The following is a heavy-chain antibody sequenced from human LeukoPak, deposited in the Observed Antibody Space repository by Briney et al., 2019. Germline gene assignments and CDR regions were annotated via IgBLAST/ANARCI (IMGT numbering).Heavy chain of an antibody. CDR1: GFTFSSYG. CDR3: ARGEDYYSSSRSYSLAYYFDY. V-gene: IGHV3-30-3*01. Sequence: PGGSLRLSCAASGFTFSSYGIHWVRQAPGRGLEWVAVISYDGSNKYYANSVKGRFTISRDNSKNTLHLQMNSLRPEDTAVYYCARGEDYYSSSRSYSLAYYFDYCGQGTLVTVSS. J-gene: IGHJ4*02. CDR2: ISYDGSNK. D-gene: IGHD3-10*01.